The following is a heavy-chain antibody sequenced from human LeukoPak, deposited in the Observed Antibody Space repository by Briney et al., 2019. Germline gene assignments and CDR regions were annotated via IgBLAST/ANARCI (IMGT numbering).Heavy chain of an antibody. Sequence: PGGSLRLSCAASGFTFSTYGMHWVRQAPGKGLEWVAVISDDGNKIYYADSVKGRFTISRDKSKNSLHLQMDSLRADDTAVYYCARDLYNWNSWGQGTLVTVSS. CDR1: GFTFSTYG. V-gene: IGHV3-33*01. CDR3: ARDLYNWNS. J-gene: IGHJ4*02. CDR2: ISDDGNKI. D-gene: IGHD1-20*01.